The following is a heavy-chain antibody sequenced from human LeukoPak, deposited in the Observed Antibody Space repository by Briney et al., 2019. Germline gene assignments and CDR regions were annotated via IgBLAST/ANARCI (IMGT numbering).Heavy chain of an antibody. CDR2: IYYSGST. CDR3: ARLHSSGWLLFDY. V-gene: IGHV4-59*08. Sequence: PSETLSLTCTVSGGSISSYSWSWIRQPPGKGLEWIAYIYYSGSTNYNPSLKSRVTISVDTSKNQFSLKLSSVTAADTAVYYCARLHSSGWLLFDYWGQGTLVTVSS. D-gene: IGHD6-19*01. CDR1: GGSISSYS. J-gene: IGHJ4*02.